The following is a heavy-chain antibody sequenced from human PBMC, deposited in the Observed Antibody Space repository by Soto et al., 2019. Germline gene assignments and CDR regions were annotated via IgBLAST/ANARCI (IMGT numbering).Heavy chain of an antibody. CDR2: FSAYNGNT. Sequence: ASVKVSCKASGYTFTSYGISWVRQAPGQGLEWMGWFSAYNGNTNYAQKLQGRVTMTTDTSTSTAYMELRSLRSDDTAVYYCARAFWGGYYLGWFDPWGQGTLVTVSS. D-gene: IGHD3-3*01. CDR1: GYTFTSYG. J-gene: IGHJ5*02. V-gene: IGHV1-18*01. CDR3: ARAFWGGYYLGWFDP.